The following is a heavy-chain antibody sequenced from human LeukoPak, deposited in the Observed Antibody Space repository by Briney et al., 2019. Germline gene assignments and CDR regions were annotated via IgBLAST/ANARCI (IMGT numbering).Heavy chain of an antibody. D-gene: IGHD2-2*02. Sequence: GGSLRLSCAASGFTFSSYGMPWVRQAPGKGLEWVAFIRYDGSNKYYADSVKGRFTISRDNSKNTLYLQMNSLRAEDTAVYYCAKDRCSSTSCYTPEYFQHWGQGTLVTVSS. J-gene: IGHJ1*01. V-gene: IGHV3-30*02. CDR3: AKDRCSSTSCYTPEYFQH. CDR2: IRYDGSNK. CDR1: GFTFSSYG.